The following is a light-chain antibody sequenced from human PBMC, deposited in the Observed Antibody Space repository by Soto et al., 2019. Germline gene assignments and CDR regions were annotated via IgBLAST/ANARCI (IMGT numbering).Light chain of an antibody. CDR1: QSVLYSSNNKNY. J-gene: IGKJ4*01. CDR2: WAS. Sequence: DIVMTQSPDSLAVSLGERATINCKSSQSVLYSSNNKNYLAWYQQKSGQPPKLLIYWASTRESGVPDRFSGSGSGTDFTLTISSLQAEDVAAYFCQQYYSTPLTFGGGTNVDIK. CDR3: QQYYSTPLT. V-gene: IGKV4-1*01.